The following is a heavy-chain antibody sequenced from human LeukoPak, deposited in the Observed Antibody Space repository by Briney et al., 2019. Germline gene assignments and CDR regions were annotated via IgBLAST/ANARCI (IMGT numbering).Heavy chain of an antibody. J-gene: IGHJ6*02. CDR2: INPNSGGT. CDR1: GYTFTGYY. V-gene: IGHV1-2*02. D-gene: IGHD5-24*01. Sequence: EASVKVSCKASGYTFTGYYMHWVRQAPGQGLEWMGWINPNSGGTNYAQKFQGRVTMTRDTSISTACMELSRLRSDDTAVYYCARDLEMATIFSFGYYYGMDVWGQGTTVTVSS. CDR3: ARDLEMATIFSFGYYYGMDV.